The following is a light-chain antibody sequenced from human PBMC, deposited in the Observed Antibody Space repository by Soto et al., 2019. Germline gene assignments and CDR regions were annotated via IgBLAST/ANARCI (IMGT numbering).Light chain of an antibody. CDR2: AAS. CDR1: QSISSY. CDR3: QQLNSYPRT. J-gene: IGKJ1*01. V-gene: IGKV1-39*01. Sequence: DIQMTQSPSSLSASVGDRVTITFRASQSISSYLNWYQQKPGKAPKLLIYAASSLRSGVPSRFSGSGSGTEFSLTISSLQPEDFATYYCQQLNSYPRTFGQGTKVDIK.